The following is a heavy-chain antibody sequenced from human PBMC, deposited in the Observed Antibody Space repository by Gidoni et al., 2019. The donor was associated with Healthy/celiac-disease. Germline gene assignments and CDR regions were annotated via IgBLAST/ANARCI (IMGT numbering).Heavy chain of an antibody. Sequence: VTLKESGPVLVKPRYTLTLTCTVSGLSLSNSSMAVSWIRQPPAKALEWLAHIFSNDEKYYSKSLKSKLTISKNTSKSQVVLTMNIMDPVDTATYYYARTDYDILTGYHHGFDYWGQGTLVTVSS. CDR3: ARTDYDILTGYHHGFDY. CDR1: GLSLSNSSMA. CDR2: IFSNDEK. J-gene: IGHJ4*02. V-gene: IGHV2-26*01. D-gene: IGHD3-9*01.